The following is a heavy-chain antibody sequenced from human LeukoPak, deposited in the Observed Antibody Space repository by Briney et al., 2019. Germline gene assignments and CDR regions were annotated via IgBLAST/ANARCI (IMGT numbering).Heavy chain of an antibody. J-gene: IGHJ4*02. D-gene: IGHD5-18*01. CDR2: MNPNSGNT. Sequence: ASVKVSCKASGYTFTSYDINWVRQATGQGLEWMGWMNPNSGNTGYAQKFQGRVTMTRNTSISTAYTELSSLRSEDTAVYYCARGPHVDVDTAMDPVDYWGQGTLVTVSS. V-gene: IGHV1-8*01. CDR1: GYTFTSYD. CDR3: ARGPHVDVDTAMDPVDY.